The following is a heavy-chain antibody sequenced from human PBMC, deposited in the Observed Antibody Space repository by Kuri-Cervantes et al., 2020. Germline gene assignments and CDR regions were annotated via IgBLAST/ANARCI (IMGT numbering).Heavy chain of an antibody. CDR2: ISYRGST. D-gene: IGHD3-22*01. Sequence: SETLSLTCTVSGDSFSSSSYYWGWIHQSPGKRLEWIGTISYRGSTYYNPSLKSRVTISVDTSKNQFSLKLSSVTAADTAVYYCARGITMIVVVIPYFDYWGQGTLVTVSS. V-gene: IGHV4-39*07. J-gene: IGHJ4*02. CDR1: GDSFSSSSYY. CDR3: ARGITMIVVVIPYFDY.